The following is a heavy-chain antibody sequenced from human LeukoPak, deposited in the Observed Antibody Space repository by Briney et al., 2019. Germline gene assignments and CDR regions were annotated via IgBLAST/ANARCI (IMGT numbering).Heavy chain of an antibody. D-gene: IGHD6-13*01. CDR3: ARGYSSSWYVYYGMDV. Sequence: ASVTVSCKASGYTFTSYVINWVRQAPAQGLEWMGWMNPNSGNTGYAQKFQGRVTMTRNTSMSTAYMELSSLRSEATAVYYCARGYSSSWYVYYGMDVWGQGTTVTVSS. V-gene: IGHV1-8*01. CDR2: MNPNSGNT. CDR1: GYTFTSYV. J-gene: IGHJ6*02.